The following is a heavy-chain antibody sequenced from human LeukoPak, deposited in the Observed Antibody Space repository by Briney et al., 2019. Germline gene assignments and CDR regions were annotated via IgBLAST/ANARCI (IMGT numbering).Heavy chain of an antibody. D-gene: IGHD6-19*01. V-gene: IGHV3-74*01. CDR1: GFTFSSYW. CDR3: ARDPSAVAGFFDY. J-gene: IGHJ4*02. Sequence: GGSLRLSCAASGFTFSSYWMHWVRQAPGKGRVCVSRIEGYGSSTSYADSVKGRFTISRDNAKNTLYLQMNGLRAEDTAVYYCARDPSAVAGFFDYWGQGILVTVSS. CDR2: IEGYGSST.